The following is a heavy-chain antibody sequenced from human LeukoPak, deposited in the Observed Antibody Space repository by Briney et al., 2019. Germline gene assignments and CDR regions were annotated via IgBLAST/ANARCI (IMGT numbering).Heavy chain of an antibody. CDR1: GFTFSSYS. J-gene: IGHJ4*02. CDR3: ARDSEGATSAAFDY. Sequence: GGSLRLSCAASGFTFSSYSMNWVRQAPGKGPDWVSSISSSSSYIYYADSVKGRFTISRDNAKNSLYLQMNSLRAEDTAVYYCARDSEGATSAAFDYWGQGTLVTVSS. D-gene: IGHD1-26*01. V-gene: IGHV3-21*01. CDR2: ISSSSSYI.